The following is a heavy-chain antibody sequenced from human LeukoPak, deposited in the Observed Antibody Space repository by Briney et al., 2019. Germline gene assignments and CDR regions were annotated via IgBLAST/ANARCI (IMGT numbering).Heavy chain of an antibody. Sequence: GESLKISCKGSGSSFTNYWIAWVRQMPGKGLECMGIIYDGDTRYSPSFQGQVTISADKSISTPYLHWSSLKASDTAIYYCASLGLSHSAGIDYWGQGTLVTVPS. J-gene: IGHJ4*02. D-gene: IGHD1-14*01. CDR1: GSSFTNYW. CDR3: ASLGLSHSAGIDY. CDR2: IYDGDT. V-gene: IGHV5-51*01.